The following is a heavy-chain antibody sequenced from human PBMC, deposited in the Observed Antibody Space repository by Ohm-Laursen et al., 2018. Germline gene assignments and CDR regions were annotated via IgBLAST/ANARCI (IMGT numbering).Heavy chain of an antibody. V-gene: IGHV4-4*07. CDR2: INTSGSS. CDR1: GDSISSYF. J-gene: IGHJ3*02. CDR3: ARQFDI. Sequence: SDTLSLTCTVSGDSISSYFWIWIRQPAGRRLEWIGRINTSGSSIYNSSLESRVTMSIDTTKNQFSLKLTSVTAADTAVYYCARQFDIWGQGTMVTVSS.